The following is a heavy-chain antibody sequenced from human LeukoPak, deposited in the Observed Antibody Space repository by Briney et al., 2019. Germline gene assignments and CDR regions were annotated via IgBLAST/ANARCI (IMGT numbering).Heavy chain of an antibody. V-gene: IGHV3-23*01. D-gene: IGHD3-22*01. J-gene: IGHJ4*02. CDR1: GFTFSNYA. CDR3: ARSSGYYFDY. CDR2: ISGTGRST. Sequence: GGSLRLSCAASGFTFSNYAVSWVRQAPGKGLEWVSAISGTGRSTYYADSVKGRFTISRDNAKNSLYLQMNSLRAEDTAVYYCARSSGYYFDYWGQGTLVTVSS.